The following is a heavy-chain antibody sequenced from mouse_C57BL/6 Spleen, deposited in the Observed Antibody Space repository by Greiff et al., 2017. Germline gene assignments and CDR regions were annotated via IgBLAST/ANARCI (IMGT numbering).Heavy chain of an antibody. CDR1: GYTFTSYW. J-gene: IGHJ2*01. CDR2: IDPSDSYT. D-gene: IGHD2-3*01. CDR3: ARRTYDYFDY. V-gene: IGHV1-50*01. Sequence: VQLQQPGAELVKPGASVKLSCKASGYTFTSYWMQWVKQRPGQGLEWIGEIDPSDSYTNYNQKFKGKATLTVDTSSSTAYMQLSSLTSEDSAVYYSARRTYDYFDYWGKGTTLTVSS.